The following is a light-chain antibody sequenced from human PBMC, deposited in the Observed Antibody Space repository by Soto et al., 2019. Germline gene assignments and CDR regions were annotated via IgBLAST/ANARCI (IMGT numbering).Light chain of an antibody. J-gene: IGKJ2*01. Sequence: EIVMTQSPATLSVSPGEGATLSCRVSQSVSSNLAWYQHQSGQAPRLLIYGASTRATGIPARFSGTGSGTEFTLSISSLQSEDFAVYYCQQYNNWPPMYTFGQGTKLEIK. CDR3: QQYNNWPPMYT. CDR2: GAS. V-gene: IGKV3-15*01. CDR1: QSVSSN.